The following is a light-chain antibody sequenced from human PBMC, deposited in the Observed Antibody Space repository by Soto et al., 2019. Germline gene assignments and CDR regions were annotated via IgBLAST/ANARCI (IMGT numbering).Light chain of an antibody. V-gene: IGKV1-5*03. CDR2: KAS. CDR3: QHYNSYSEA. Sequence: DIQMTQSPSTLSGSVGDRVAITCRASQTISSWLAWYQQKPGKAPKLLIYKASTLKSGVKSRFSGSGSGTEFTLTISSLQPYDFETYYCQHYNSYSEAFGQGTKVELK. CDR1: QTISSW. J-gene: IGKJ1*01.